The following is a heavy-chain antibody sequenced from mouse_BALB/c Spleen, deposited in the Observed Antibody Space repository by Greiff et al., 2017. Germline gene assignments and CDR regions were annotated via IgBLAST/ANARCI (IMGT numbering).Heavy chain of an antibody. V-gene: IGHV5-6-3*01. J-gene: IGHJ4*01. CDR1: GFTFSSYG. CDR2: INSNGGST. D-gene: IGHD2-2*01. Sequence: EVKLMESGGGLVQPGGSLKLSCAASGFTFSSYGMSWVRQTPDKRLELVATINSNGGSTYYPDSVKGRFTISRDNAKNTLYLQMSSLKSEDTAMYYCARDYGYDENYAMDYWGQGTSVTVSS. CDR3: ARDYGYDENYAMDY.